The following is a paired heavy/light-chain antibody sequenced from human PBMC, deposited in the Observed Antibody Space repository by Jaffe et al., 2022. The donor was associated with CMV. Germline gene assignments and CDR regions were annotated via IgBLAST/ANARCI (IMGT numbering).Heavy chain of an antibody. Sequence: EVQLVESGGGLVKPGGSLRLSCAASGFTFSNSWMSWVRQAPGKGLEWVGRIKSKTDDETTDYAAPVKGRFTISRDNSKNTLYLQMNSLKTEDTAVYYCTTDQRQLASHYYMDVWGKGTTVTVSS. D-gene: IGHD6-6*01. CDR1: GFTFSNSW. CDR2: IKSKTDDETT. V-gene: IGHV3-15*01. CDR3: TTDQRQLASHYYMDV. J-gene: IGHJ6*03.
Light chain of an antibody. CDR3: QSYDRSLSGSYV. J-gene: IGLJ1*01. CDR1: SSNIGAGYD. CDR2: GNT. Sequence: QSVLTQPPSVSGAPGQRVTISCTGSSSNIGAGYDVHWYVQLPGTAPKLLIYGNTNRPSGVPDRFSGSKSGTSASLAITGLQAEDEADYYCQSYDRSLSGSYVFGTGTKVTVL. V-gene: IGLV1-40*01.